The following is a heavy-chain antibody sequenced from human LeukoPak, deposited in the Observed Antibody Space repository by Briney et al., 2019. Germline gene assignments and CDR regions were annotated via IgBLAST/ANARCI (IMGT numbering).Heavy chain of an antibody. D-gene: IGHD3-22*01. J-gene: IGHJ5*02. CDR1: GYSFTSYW. CDR3: ARLYYYDSSGYYSYWFDP. V-gene: IGHV5-51*01. Sequence: GESLKISRKGSGYSFTSYWIGWVRQMPGKGLEWMGIIYPGDSDTRYSPSFQGQVTISADKSISTAYLQWSSLKASDTAMYYCARLYYYDSSGYYSYWFDPWGQGTLVTVSS. CDR2: IYPGDSDT.